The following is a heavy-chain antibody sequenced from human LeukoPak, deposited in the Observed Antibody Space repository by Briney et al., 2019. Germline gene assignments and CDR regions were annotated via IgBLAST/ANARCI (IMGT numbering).Heavy chain of an antibody. CDR2: IDHSGST. V-gene: IGHV4-39*07. Sequence: SETLSLTCTVSGGSISSSSYYWSWIRQPPGKRLEWIGEIDHSGSTQYNPSLKSRVTISLDTSKKQFSLKLTSLTAADTAFYYCARYGMAAEGIWWFDPWGQGTLVTVSS. CDR1: GGSISSSSYY. J-gene: IGHJ5*02. D-gene: IGHD6-13*01. CDR3: ARYGMAAEGIWWFDP.